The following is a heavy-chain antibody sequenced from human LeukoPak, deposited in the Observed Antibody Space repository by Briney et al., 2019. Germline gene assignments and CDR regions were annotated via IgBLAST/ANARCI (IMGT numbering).Heavy chain of an antibody. D-gene: IGHD3-3*01. V-gene: IGHV3-72*01. CDR3: ARGVLWSGYFYFDY. CDR1: GHTFSAYY. CDR2: IRNNAIRCTT. J-gene: IGHJ4*02. Sequence: PGGSLRLSCALSGHTFSAYYMDWVRQAPGKGLEWVGRIRNNAIRCTTEYAASVKGRFTISRDDSKNSLYLQMASLKAADTAVYYCARGVLWSGYFYFDYWGQGTLVTVSS.